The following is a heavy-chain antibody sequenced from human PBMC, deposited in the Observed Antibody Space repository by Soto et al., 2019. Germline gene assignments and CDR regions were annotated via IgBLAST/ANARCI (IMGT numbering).Heavy chain of an antibody. J-gene: IGHJ4*02. Sequence: EVQLVESGGGLVQPGVSLRLSCAASGFTFSTWMHWVRQAPGKGLVWVSRINSDGSSITYADSVKGRFIISRDNAKNTLYLPMNSLTAADTAVYYCTRGASGYGNFDYWGQGVLVTASS. V-gene: IGHV3-74*01. CDR1: GFTFSTW. CDR2: INSDGSSI. D-gene: IGHD5-12*01. CDR3: TRGASGYGNFDY.